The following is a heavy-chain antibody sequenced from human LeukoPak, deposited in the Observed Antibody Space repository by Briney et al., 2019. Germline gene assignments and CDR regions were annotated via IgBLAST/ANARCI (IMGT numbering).Heavy chain of an antibody. CDR1: GYTFTGYY. CDR2: INPDSGGT. V-gene: IGHV1-2*02. CDR3: AGAGYSGNYYYYFDF. D-gene: IGHD1-26*01. J-gene: IGHJ4*02. Sequence: GAAVKVSCKASGYTFTGYYMHWVRQAPGPGLEWVGWINPDSGGTNYAQKFQGRVTMTRDTSTSTVYMQLSRLRSDDTAVYYCAGAGYSGNYYYYFDFWGQGTLVTVSS.